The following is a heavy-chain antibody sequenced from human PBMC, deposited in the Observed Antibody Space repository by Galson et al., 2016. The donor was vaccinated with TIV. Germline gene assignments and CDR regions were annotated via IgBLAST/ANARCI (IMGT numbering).Heavy chain of an antibody. CDR3: ARGRSVFATNTFWCLDI. CDR2: INPGGST. V-gene: IGHV4-34*01. Sequence: SETLSLTCAVYGGSLSGNSWSWIRQSPGKGPEWIGEINPGGSTHYNPSLKTRVVISEDTSKNQFSLTLRSVTAADTAVYYCARGRSVFATNTFWCLDIWGRGTLVSVS. CDR1: GGSLSGNS. D-gene: IGHD2-21*01. J-gene: IGHJ2*01.